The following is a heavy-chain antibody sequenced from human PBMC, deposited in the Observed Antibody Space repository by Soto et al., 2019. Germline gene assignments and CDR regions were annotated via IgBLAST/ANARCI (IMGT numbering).Heavy chain of an antibody. Sequence: SGGSLRLSCAASGFTFSSYAMNWVRQAPGKGLEWVSGITGSGAGLYYSDSVKGRFTISRDNAKNSLYLQMNSLRAEDTAVYYCVRDMQLWRLDSWGQGT. CDR2: ITGSGAGL. D-gene: IGHD2-15*01. J-gene: IGHJ4*02. CDR3: VRDMQLWRLDS. V-gene: IGHV3-23*01. CDR1: GFTFSSYA.